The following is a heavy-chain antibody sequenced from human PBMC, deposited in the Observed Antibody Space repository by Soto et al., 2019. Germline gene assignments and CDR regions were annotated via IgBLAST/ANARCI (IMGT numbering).Heavy chain of an antibody. D-gene: IGHD1-26*01. Sequence: EVQLVESGGGLVQSGRSVRLSCAASGLTFDDYAMHWVRQAPGKGLEWVSGISWNSGSIGYADSVKGRFTISRDNAKNSLYLQMNSLRAEDTALYYCAKDIRGWASWAFDLWGRGTLVTVSS. CDR3: AKDIRGWASWAFDL. J-gene: IGHJ2*01. CDR1: GLTFDDYA. CDR2: ISWNSGSI. V-gene: IGHV3-9*01.